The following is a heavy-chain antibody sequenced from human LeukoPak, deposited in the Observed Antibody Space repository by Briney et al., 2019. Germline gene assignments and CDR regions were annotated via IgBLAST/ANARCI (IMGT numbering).Heavy chain of an antibody. CDR2: IKEDGSEQ. J-gene: IGHJ4*02. V-gene: IGHV3-7*01. CDR3: ASSHDSSGND. CDR1: GFSFSSYW. D-gene: IGHD3-22*01. Sequence: GGSLRLSCAASGFSFSSYWMSWARQAPGEGLEWVANIKEDGSEQYYVDSVKGRFTISRDNAKKSLYLQMNSLRVDDTALYFCASSHDSSGNDWGQGTMVTVSS.